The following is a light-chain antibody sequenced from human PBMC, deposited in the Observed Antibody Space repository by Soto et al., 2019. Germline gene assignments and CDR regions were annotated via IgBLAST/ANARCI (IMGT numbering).Light chain of an antibody. CDR2: LGS. CDR1: QRLLHSNGFNY. CDR3: MQALQSPRT. Sequence: DVVMTQSPLSLPVTPGEPASISCNSSQRLLHSNGFNYLDWYLQRPGQSPQLLIYLGSNRASGVPDRFSGSGSGTDFTLKISRVEADDVGVYYCMQALQSPRTVGGGFKLEIK. V-gene: IGKV2-28*01. J-gene: IGKJ2*01.